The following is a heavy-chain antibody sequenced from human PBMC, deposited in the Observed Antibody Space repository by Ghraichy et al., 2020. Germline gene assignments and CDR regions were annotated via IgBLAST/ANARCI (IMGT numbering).Heavy chain of an antibody. Sequence: GGSLRLSCAASGFTFNTYYMTWVRQAPGKGLEWVSNIKQDGSERYYADSVKGRFTISRDNAKDSVYLQMSSLRAEDTAVYFCGRGGYIYGSNPVDYWGQGTKVTVSS. D-gene: IGHD5-18*01. V-gene: IGHV3-7*04. CDR1: GFTFNTYY. CDR2: IKQDGSER. CDR3: GRGGYIYGSNPVDY. J-gene: IGHJ4*02.